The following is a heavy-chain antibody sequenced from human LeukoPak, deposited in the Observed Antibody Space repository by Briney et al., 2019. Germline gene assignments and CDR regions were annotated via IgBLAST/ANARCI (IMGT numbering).Heavy chain of an antibody. CDR1: GFTFSSFS. CDR2: ITSSSSYI. J-gene: IGHJ4*02. Sequence: GGSLRLSCAASGFTFSSFSMNWVRQAPGKGLAWVASITSSSSYIYFADSVKGRFTISRDNARRLLYLQMDSLRVEDTAVYSCARDRGFCSAVTCYHPPDCWGQGTLVTV. CDR3: ARDRGFCSAVTCYHPPDC. D-gene: IGHD2-15*01. V-gene: IGHV3-21*01.